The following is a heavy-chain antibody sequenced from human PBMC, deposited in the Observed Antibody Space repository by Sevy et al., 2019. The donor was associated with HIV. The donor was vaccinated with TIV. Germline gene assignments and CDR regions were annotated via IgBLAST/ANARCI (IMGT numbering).Heavy chain of an antibody. CDR2: FDPEDEET. V-gene: IGHV1-24*01. D-gene: IGHD3-22*01. Sequence: ASVKVSCKVSGYTLSELSMHWVRLAPGKGLEWMGSFDPEDEETTYAQKFQGRVTMTEDTSTDTAYMELSSLRSEDTAMYYCATTKDYYDSSGSPFDYWGQGTLVTVSS. CDR1: GYTLSELS. CDR3: ATTKDYYDSSGSPFDY. J-gene: IGHJ4*02.